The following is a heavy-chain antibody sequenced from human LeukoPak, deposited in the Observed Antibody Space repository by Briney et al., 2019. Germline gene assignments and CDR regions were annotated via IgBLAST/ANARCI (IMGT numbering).Heavy chain of an antibody. D-gene: IGHD2-15*01. CDR1: GFTFSSKW. Sequence: PGGSLRLSCAASGFTFSSKWMSWVRQAPGKGLEWVGNIQPDGSDQYPVDSVKGRFTISRDNAKNSLYLQMNSLRAEDTAVYYRARDRCSGGGCYYYYMDVWGKGTTVTISS. V-gene: IGHV3-7*03. J-gene: IGHJ6*03. CDR3: ARDRCSGGGCYYYYMDV. CDR2: IQPDGSDQ.